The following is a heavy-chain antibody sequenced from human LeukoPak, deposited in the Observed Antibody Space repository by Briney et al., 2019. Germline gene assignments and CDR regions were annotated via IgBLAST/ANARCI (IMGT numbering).Heavy chain of an antibody. V-gene: IGHV3-23*01. D-gene: IGHD3-10*01. CDR2: ITNTGSGT. Sequence: GGSLRLSCATSGLTFSNFAMTWVRQAPGKGLEWVSSITNTGSGTFYADSVKGRFIISRDNSKNTLFLQMNSLRAEDTAIYYCAKDTMVRGLYDYWGQGTLVTVSS. CDR3: AKDTMVRGLYDY. CDR1: GLTFSNFA. J-gene: IGHJ4*02.